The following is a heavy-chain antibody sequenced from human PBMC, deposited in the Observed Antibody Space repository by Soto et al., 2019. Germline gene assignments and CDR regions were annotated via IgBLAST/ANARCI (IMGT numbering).Heavy chain of an antibody. J-gene: IGHJ6*02. CDR3: ARDRRVEVGNYFYGMDV. CDR1: GFMFSNFY. CDR2: MSDSGDTM. D-gene: IGHD3-22*01. Sequence: QVQLVESGGGWVKPGGSLRLSCAASGFMFSNFYMSWVRQAPGKGLEWVSYMSDSGDTMYYADSVRGRFTIFRDNAKNSLYLQMNSLRAEATAVYFCARDRRVEVGNYFYGMDVWDQGTTVTVSS. V-gene: IGHV3-11*01.